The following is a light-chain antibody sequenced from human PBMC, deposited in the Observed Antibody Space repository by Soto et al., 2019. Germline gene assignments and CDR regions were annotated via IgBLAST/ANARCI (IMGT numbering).Light chain of an antibody. CDR2: GAS. Sequence: EIVLTQSPGTLSLSPGERATLSCRASQSVSSYLAWYQQIPGQAPRLLIYGASSRATGIPDRFSGSGSGTDFTLTISRLEPEDFAVYYCQQYGRSRTFGQGTKVEMK. V-gene: IGKV3-20*01. J-gene: IGKJ1*01. CDR1: QSVSSY. CDR3: QQYGRSRT.